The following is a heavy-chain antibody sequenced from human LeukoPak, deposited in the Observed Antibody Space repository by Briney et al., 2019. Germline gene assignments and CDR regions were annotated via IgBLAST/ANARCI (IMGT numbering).Heavy chain of an antibody. CDR2: MQYDGSIE. D-gene: IGHD6-13*01. CDR1: GFTFSSYD. J-gene: IGHJ5*02. CDR3: AKDPTGAAADPNWFDP. V-gene: IGHV3-30*02. Sequence: GGSLRLSCAASGFTFSSYDMHWVRQAPGKGLEWVTFMQYDGSIEYYADSVKGRFTISGNNSKNTLYLQMNSLRAEDTAVYYCAKDPTGAAADPNWFDPWGQGTLVTVSS.